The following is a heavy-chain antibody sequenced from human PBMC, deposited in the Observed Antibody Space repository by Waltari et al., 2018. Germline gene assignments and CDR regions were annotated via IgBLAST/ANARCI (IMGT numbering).Heavy chain of an antibody. Sequence: QVQLQQWGAGLLKPSETLSLTCAVYGGSFSGYYWSWIRQPPGKGLEWIGEINHSGSTNYNPSLKSRVTIAVDTSKNQFSLKRISVTAADTAVYYCARGYYYDSSGYYSRYYYYGMDVWGQGTTVTVSS. CDR1: GGSFSGYY. CDR3: ARGYYYDSSGYYSRYYYYGMDV. V-gene: IGHV4-34*01. J-gene: IGHJ6*02. D-gene: IGHD3-22*01. CDR2: INHSGST.